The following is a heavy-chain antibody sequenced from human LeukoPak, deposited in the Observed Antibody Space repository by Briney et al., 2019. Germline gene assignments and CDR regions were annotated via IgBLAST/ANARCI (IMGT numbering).Heavy chain of an antibody. V-gene: IGHV4-39*07. CDR3: ARGIVGATTWYYYYYYMDV. CDR1: GGSISSSSYY. Sequence: SETLSLTCTVSGGSISSSSYYWGWIRQPPGKGLEWIGSIYYSGSTYYNPSLKSRVTISVDTSKNQFSLKLSSVTAADTAVYYCARGIVGATTWYYYYYYMDVWGKGTTVTVSS. D-gene: IGHD1-26*01. CDR2: IYYSGST. J-gene: IGHJ6*03.